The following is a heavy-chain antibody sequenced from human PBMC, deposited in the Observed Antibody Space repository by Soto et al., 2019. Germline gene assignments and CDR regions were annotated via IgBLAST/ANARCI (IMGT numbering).Heavy chain of an antibody. CDR1: GGSISSGGYY. J-gene: IGHJ4*02. CDR3: ARSESRGPFDY. CDR2: IYYSGST. V-gene: IGHV4-31*03. Sequence: SETLSLTCTVSGGSISSGGYYWSWIRQHPGKGLEWIGYIYYSGSTYYNPSLKSRVTISVDASKNQFSLKLSSVTAADTAVYYCARSESRGPFDYWGQGTLVTVSS.